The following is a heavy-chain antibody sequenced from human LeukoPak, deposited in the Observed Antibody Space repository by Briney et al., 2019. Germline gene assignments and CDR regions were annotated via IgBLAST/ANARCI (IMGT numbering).Heavy chain of an antibody. J-gene: IGHJ6*03. Sequence: SETLSLTCTVSGGSISSGDYYWSWIRQPLGKGLEWIGYIYYSGSTYYNPSLKSRVTISVDTSKNQFSLKLSSVTAADTAVYYCARVAPADYYYYYYYMDVWGKGTTVTVSS. V-gene: IGHV4-30-4*08. CDR2: IYYSGST. CDR1: GGSISSGDYY. CDR3: ARVAPADYYYYYYYMDV. D-gene: IGHD6-13*01.